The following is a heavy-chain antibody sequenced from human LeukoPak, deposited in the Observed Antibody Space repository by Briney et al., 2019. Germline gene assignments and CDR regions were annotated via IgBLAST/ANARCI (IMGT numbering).Heavy chain of an antibody. V-gene: IGHV3-73*01. D-gene: IGHD3-22*01. CDR3: TNLGYDSSGYYLDY. J-gene: IGHJ4*02. CDR2: IRSKANSYAT. Sequence: GGSLRLSCAASGFTFSGSAMHRVRQASGKGLEWVGRIRSKANSYATAYAASVKGRFTISRDDSKNTAYLQMNSLKTEDTAVYYCTNLGYDSSGYYLDYWGQGTLVTVSS. CDR1: GFTFSGSA.